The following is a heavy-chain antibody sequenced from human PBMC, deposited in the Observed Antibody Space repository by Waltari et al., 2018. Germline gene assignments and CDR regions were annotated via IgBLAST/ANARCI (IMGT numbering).Heavy chain of an antibody. J-gene: IGHJ5*02. D-gene: IGHD6-19*01. CDR1: GFTVSSNY. CDR2: IYSGGST. Sequence: EVQLVETGGGLIQPGGSLRLSCAASGFTVSSNYMSWVRQAPGKGLEWVSVIYSGGSTYSADSGKGRFTISRDNSKNTLYLQMNSLRAEDTAVYYCARVLVAVGIDPWGQGTLVTVSS. V-gene: IGHV3-53*02. CDR3: ARVLVAVGIDP.